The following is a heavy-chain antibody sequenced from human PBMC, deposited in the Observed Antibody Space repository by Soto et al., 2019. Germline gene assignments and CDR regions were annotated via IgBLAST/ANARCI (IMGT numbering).Heavy chain of an antibody. V-gene: IGHV1-18*01. CDR3: ARDLSYSSSDELPSEVAWDY. J-gene: IGHJ4*02. Sequence: QVQLVQSGAEVKKPGASVKVSCKASGYTFTSYGISWVRQAPGQGLEWMGWISAYNGNTNYAQKLQGRVTMTTDTSTSTAYMERRSLRSDDTAVYYCARDLSYSSSDELPSEVAWDYWGQGTLVTVSS. CDR1: GYTFTSYG. D-gene: IGHD6-6*01. CDR2: ISAYNGNT.